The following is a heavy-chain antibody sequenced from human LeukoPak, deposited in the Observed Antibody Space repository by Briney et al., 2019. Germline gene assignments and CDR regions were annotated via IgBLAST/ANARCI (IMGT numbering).Heavy chain of an antibody. CDR3: ARVDTPIAAAGADY. J-gene: IGHJ4*02. CDR2: INPSSGGT. CDR1: GYTFTGYY. Sequence: ASVKVSCKASGYTFTGYYMHWVRQAPGQGLEWMGWINPSSGGTNYAQKFQGRVTMTRDTSISTAYMELSRLRSDDTAVYYCARVDTPIAAAGADYWGQGTLVTVSS. V-gene: IGHV1-2*02. D-gene: IGHD6-13*01.